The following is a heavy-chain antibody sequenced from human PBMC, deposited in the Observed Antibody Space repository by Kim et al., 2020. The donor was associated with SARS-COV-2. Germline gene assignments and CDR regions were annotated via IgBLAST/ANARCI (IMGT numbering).Heavy chain of an antibody. CDR2: GRT. J-gene: IGHJ4*02. CDR3: ARTIAAAVF. V-gene: IGHV4-34*01. D-gene: IGHD6-13*01. Sequence: GRTNYNPSLKSRVTISVDTSKNQFSLKLSSVTAADTAVYYCARTIAAAVFWGQGTLVTVSS.